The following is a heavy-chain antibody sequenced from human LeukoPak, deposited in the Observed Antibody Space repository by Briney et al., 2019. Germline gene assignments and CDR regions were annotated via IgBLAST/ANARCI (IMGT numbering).Heavy chain of an antibody. CDR2: IIPIFGTA. Sequence: SVKVSCKASGGTFSSYAISWVRQAPGQGLEWMGGIIPIFGTANYAQKFQGRVTITADESTSTAYMELSSLRSEDTAVYYCARVFLVRSDYYYYGMDVWGQGTTVTVSS. CDR1: GGTFSSYA. D-gene: IGHD4-17*01. CDR3: ARVFLVRSDYYYYGMDV. J-gene: IGHJ6*02. V-gene: IGHV1-69*13.